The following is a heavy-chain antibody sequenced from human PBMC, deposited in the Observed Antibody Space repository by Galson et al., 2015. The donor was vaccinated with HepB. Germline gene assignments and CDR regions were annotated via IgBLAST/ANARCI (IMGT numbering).Heavy chain of an antibody. Sequence: SLRLSCAASGFTFSGSAMHWVRQASGKGLEWVGRIRSKANSYATAYAASVKGRFTISRDDSKNTAYLQMNSLKTEDTAVYYCTRHFAGYYGSRAYYYYYGMDVWGQGTTVTVSS. V-gene: IGHV3-73*01. J-gene: IGHJ6*02. CDR3: TRHFAGYYGSRAYYYYYGMDV. CDR2: IRSKANSYAT. CDR1: GFTFSGSA. D-gene: IGHD3-10*01.